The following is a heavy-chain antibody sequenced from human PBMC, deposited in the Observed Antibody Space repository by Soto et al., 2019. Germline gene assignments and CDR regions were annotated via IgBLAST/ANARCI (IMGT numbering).Heavy chain of an antibody. J-gene: IGHJ6*02. CDR3: ARDLLRDGYNTYGMDV. CDR2: IYYSGST. V-gene: IGHV4-59*12. D-gene: IGHD5-12*01. Sequence: PSETLSLTCTVSGGSISSYYWSWIRQPPGKGLEWIGYIYYSGSTNYNPSLKSRVTISVDTSKNQFSLKLSSVTAADTAVYYCARDLLRDGYNTYGMDVWGQGTTVTVSS. CDR1: GGSISSYY.